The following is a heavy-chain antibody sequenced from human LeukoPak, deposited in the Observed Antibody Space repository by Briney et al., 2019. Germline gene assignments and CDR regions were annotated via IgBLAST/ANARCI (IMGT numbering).Heavy chain of an antibody. CDR3: AKDANYYDSSGFYYFDY. V-gene: IGHV3-23*01. CDR1: EFTFSSYA. J-gene: IGHJ4*02. D-gene: IGHD3-22*01. CDR2: ISGSGGST. Sequence: GGSLRLSCAASEFTFSSYAMSWVRQAPWKGLEWVSAISGSGGSTYYADSVKGRFTISRDNSKNTLYLQMNSLRAEDTAVYYCAKDANYYDSSGFYYFDYWGQGTLVTVSS.